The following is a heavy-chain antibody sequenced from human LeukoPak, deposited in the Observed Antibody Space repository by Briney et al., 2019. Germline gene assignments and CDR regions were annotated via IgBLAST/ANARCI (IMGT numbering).Heavy chain of an antibody. CDR2: INPTGGST. J-gene: IGHJ5*02. Sequence: ASVKVSCKASGYILSSYYMHWVRQAPGQGLEWMGLINPTGGSTGYAQKFQGRVTMTRDMSTSTDYMELSSLRSEDTAIYYCARDNSVGDNAWWFDPWGQGTLVTVSS. CDR1: GYILSSYY. D-gene: IGHD1-26*01. CDR3: ARDNSVGDNAWWFDP. V-gene: IGHV1-46*01.